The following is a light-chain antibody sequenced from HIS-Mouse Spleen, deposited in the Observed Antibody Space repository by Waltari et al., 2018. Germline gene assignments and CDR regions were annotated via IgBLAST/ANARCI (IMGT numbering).Light chain of an antibody. CDR3: QVWDSSSDHGV. Sequence: SYVLTQPPSVSVAPGKTARFTCGGTNIGSKSVQWYQQKPGQAPVLVVYDDSDRPSGVPGRFSGSNSGNTATLTISRVEAGDEADYYWQVWDSSSDHGVVGGGTKLTVL. CDR2: DDS. CDR1: NIGSKS. J-gene: IGLJ2*01. V-gene: IGLV3-21*03.